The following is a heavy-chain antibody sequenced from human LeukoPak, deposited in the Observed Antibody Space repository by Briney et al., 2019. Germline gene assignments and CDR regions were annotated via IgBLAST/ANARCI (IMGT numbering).Heavy chain of an antibody. D-gene: IGHD6-19*01. J-gene: IGHJ4*02. Sequence: SETLSLTCTVPGGSISSGGFYWSWIRQHPGKGLEWIAYIYYSETTYYNPSLRSRVTMSVDTSQNQFSLNLSSVTAADTAVYYCASGYPVAGSHFDYWGQGTLVTVSS. CDR3: ASGYPVAGSHFDY. CDR2: IYYSETT. CDR1: GGSISSGGFY. V-gene: IGHV4-31*03.